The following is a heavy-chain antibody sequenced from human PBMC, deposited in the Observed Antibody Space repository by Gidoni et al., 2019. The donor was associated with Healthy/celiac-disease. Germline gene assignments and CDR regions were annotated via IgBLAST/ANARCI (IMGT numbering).Heavy chain of an antibody. CDR3: ARSRGEYSGPDYYYGMDV. V-gene: IGHV3-30*04. J-gene: IGHJ6*02. Sequence: QVQLVESGGGVVQPGRSLRLSCAASGFTFSSYAMHWVRQAPGKGLEWVAVISYDGSNKYYADSVKGRFTISRDNSKNTLYLQMNSLRAEDTAVYYCARSRGEYSGPDYYYGMDVWGQGTTVTVSS. CDR2: ISYDGSNK. CDR1: GFTFSSYA. D-gene: IGHD5-12*01.